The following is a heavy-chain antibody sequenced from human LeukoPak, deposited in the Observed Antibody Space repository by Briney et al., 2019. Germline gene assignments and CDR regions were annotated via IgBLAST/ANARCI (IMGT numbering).Heavy chain of an antibody. V-gene: IGHV6-1*01. J-gene: IGHJ4*02. D-gene: IGHD4-17*01. CDR3: ARSYSAMGDYGDYVYFDY. CDR2: TYYRSKWYN. CDR1: GDSVSSNSAA. Sequence: SQTLSLTCAISGDSVSSNSAAWNWIRQSPSRGLEWLVRTYYRSKWYNDYAVSVKSRITINPDTSKNQFSLQLNSVTPEDTAVYYCARSYSAMGDYGDYVYFDYWGQGTLVTVSS.